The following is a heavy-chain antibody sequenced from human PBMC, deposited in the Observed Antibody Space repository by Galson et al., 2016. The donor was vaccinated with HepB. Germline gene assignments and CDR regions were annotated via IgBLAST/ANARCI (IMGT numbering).Heavy chain of an antibody. J-gene: IGHJ4*02. CDR1: GFIFRSYW. CDR2: INQDGSEK. Sequence: SLRLSCAASGFIFRSYWMSWVRQAPGKGLEWVANINQDGSEKYYVDSVKGRFTISRDNAKNSLYLQMNSLRAEDTAVYYCTRVKELGRGFHSWGQGTLVIVSS. D-gene: IGHD7-27*01. V-gene: IGHV3-7*01. CDR3: TRVKELGRGFHS.